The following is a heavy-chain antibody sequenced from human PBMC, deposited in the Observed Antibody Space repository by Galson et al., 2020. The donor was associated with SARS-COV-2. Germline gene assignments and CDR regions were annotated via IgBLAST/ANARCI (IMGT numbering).Heavy chain of an antibody. J-gene: IGHJ5*02. CDR2: IYYSGST. Sequence: SQTLSLTCTVSGGSVSSGSYNWSRNRQPPGKGLEWIGYIYYSGSTNYNPSLKSRVTISVDTSKNQFSLKLSSVTAADTAVYYCARDQRDCTNGVCYTNWFDPWGQGTLVTVSS. CDR1: GGSVSSGSYN. V-gene: IGHV4-61*01. CDR3: ARDQRDCTNGVCYTNWFDP. D-gene: IGHD2-8*01.